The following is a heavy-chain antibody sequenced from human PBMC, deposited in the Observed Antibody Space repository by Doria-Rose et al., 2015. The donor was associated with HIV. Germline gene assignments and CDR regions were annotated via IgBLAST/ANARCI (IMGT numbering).Heavy chain of an antibody. CDR3: ARKPRFCYDTSAWFEF. CDR1: GYTFTNYG. V-gene: IGHV1-18*01. D-gene: IGHD3-22*01. Sequence: QVQLVQSGAEVKKPGASVRVSCKASGYTFTNYGLAWVRQAPGQGLEWMGWIIVYNGHTSYAQKFHDRVTMTTDTSTRTAYLEVRNPGSDDTAVYYCARKPRFCYDTSAWFEFWGQGTLVTVSS. CDR2: IIVYNGHT. J-gene: IGHJ5*01.